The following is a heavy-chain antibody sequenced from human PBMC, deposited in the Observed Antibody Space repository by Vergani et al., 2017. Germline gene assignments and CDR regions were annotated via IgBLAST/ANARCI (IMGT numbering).Heavy chain of an antibody. V-gene: IGHV4-34*01. D-gene: IGHD2-8*01. Sequence: QVQLQQWGAGLLKPSETLSLTCAVYGGSFSGYYWSWIRQPPGKGLEWIGEINHSGSTNYNPSLKSQVTISVDTSKNQFSLKLSSVTAADTAVYYCARGAYCTNGVCWGWFDPWGQGTLVTVSS. J-gene: IGHJ5*02. CDR1: GGSFSGYY. CDR3: ARGAYCTNGVCWGWFDP. CDR2: INHSGST.